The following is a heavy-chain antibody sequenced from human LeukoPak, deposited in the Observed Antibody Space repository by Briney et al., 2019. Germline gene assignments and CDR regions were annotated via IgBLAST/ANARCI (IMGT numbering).Heavy chain of an antibody. Sequence: GGSLRLSCAASGFTFSSYGMHWVRQAPGKGLEWVAFIRYDGSNKYYADSVKGRFTISRDNSKNTLYLQMNSLRAEDTAVYYCAKGAPAAKRLIFDYWGQGTLVTVSS. CDR3: AKGAPAAKRLIFDY. CDR1: GFTFSSYG. J-gene: IGHJ4*02. V-gene: IGHV3-30*02. D-gene: IGHD2-2*01. CDR2: IRYDGSNK.